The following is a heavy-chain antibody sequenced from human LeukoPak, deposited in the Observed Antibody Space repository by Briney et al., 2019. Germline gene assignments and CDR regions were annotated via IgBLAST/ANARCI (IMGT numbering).Heavy chain of an antibody. CDR2: IIPIFGTA. D-gene: IGHD2-2*01. CDR3: ARGVIGYCSSTSCPGGFDY. V-gene: IGHV1-69*05. CDR1: GGTFSSYA. J-gene: IGHJ4*02. Sequence: RASVKVSCKASGGTFSSYAISWVRQAPGQGLEWMGGIIPIFGTANYAQKFQGRVTITTDESTSTAYMELSSLRSEDTAVYYCARGVIGYCSSTSCPGGFDYWGQGTLVTVSS.